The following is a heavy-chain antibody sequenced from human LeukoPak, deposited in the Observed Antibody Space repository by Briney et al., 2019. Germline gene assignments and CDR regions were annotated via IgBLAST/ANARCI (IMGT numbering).Heavy chain of an antibody. CDR1: GGSISSSNYY. Sequence: SETLSLTCTVSGGSISSSNYYWGWIRQPPGKGLEWIGSIYYSGSTYYNPSLKSRVTISVDTSKNQFSLKLSSVTAADTAVYYCASQGPFITVTRGLSFDYWGQGTLVTVSS. J-gene: IGHJ4*02. CDR2: IYYSGST. CDR3: ASQGPFITVTRGLSFDY. D-gene: IGHD4-11*01. V-gene: IGHV4-39*01.